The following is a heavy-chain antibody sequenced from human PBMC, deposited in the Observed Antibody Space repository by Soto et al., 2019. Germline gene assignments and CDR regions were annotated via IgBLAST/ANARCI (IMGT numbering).Heavy chain of an antibody. CDR1: GYTFSGYD. D-gene: IGHD3-10*01. Sequence: QVQLVQSGAEVKKPGASVKVSCKASGYTFSGYDFNWVRQATGQGLEWMGWMNPNSGNTGYAQKFQGRVSMTRNTSIATAYMELSSLRSEATAVYYCARGYGSGEQGYGMDVWGQRTTVTVSS. CDR2: MNPNSGNT. J-gene: IGHJ6*02. V-gene: IGHV1-8*01. CDR3: ARGYGSGEQGYGMDV.